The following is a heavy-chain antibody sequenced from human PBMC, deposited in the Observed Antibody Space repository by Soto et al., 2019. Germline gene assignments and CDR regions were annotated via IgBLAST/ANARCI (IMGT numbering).Heavy chain of an antibody. Sequence: GGSLRLSCSASGFTFSSYAMHWVRQAPGKGLEYVSAISSNGGSTYYADSVKGRFTISRDNSKNTLYLQMSSLRAEDTAVYYCVKGRPNLRFLEWLSPQDYYYGMDVWGQGTTVTVSS. CDR1: GFTFSSYA. V-gene: IGHV3-64D*08. CDR2: ISSNGGST. D-gene: IGHD3-3*01. J-gene: IGHJ6*02. CDR3: VKGRPNLRFLEWLSPQDYYYGMDV.